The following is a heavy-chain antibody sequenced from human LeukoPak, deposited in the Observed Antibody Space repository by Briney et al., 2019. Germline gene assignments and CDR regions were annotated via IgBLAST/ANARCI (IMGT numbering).Heavy chain of an antibody. CDR1: GFTFSSYG. CDR2: ISYDGSNK. CDR3: AKVAEFGELSGLSGMDV. J-gene: IGHJ6*02. D-gene: IGHD3-10*01. V-gene: IGHV3-30*18. Sequence: PGRSLRLSCAASGFTFSSYGMHRVRQAPGKGLEWVAVISYDGSNKYYADSVKGRFTISRDNSKNTLYLQMNSLRAEDTAVYYCAKVAEFGELSGLSGMDVWGQGTTVTVSS.